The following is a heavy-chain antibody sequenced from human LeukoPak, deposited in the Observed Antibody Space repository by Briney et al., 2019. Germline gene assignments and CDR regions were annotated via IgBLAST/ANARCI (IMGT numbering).Heavy chain of an antibody. J-gene: IGHJ4*02. Sequence: ASVKVSCKASGYTFTGYYMHWVRQAPGQGLEWMGWINPNSGGTNYAQKFQGRVTMTRDTSISTAYMELSRLRSDDTAVYYCARGCSGGSCPPGYWGQGTLVTVSS. CDR2: INPNSGGT. CDR3: ARGCSGGSCPPGY. CDR1: GYTFTGYY. D-gene: IGHD2-15*01. V-gene: IGHV1-2*02.